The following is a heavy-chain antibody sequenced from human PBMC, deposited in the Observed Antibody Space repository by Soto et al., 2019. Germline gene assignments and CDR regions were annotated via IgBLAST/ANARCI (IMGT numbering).Heavy chain of an antibody. V-gene: IGHV4-39*01. D-gene: IGHD1-26*01. CDR2: IYYSGST. CDR3: PCPVGANDSTYNGIDV. CDR1: GGSISSSSYY. J-gene: IGHJ6*02. Sequence: SETLSLTCTVSGGSISSSSYYCGWIRQPQGKGLEWIGSIYYSGSTYYNPSLKSRATISLYTSKNQFSLKLSSVTAADTAVYYCPCPVGANDSTYNGIDVRAQRTTVPVSS.